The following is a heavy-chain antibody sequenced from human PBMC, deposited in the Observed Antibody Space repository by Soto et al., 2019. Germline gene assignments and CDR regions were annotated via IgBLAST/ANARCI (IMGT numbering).Heavy chain of an antibody. J-gene: IGHJ6*02. CDR2: MNPINGAT. V-gene: IGHV1-8*02. CDR3: GRGPSPRAPAGGTPYYYAMDV. Sequence: ASVKVSCKASGYDFTAYDINWVRQASGQGLEWLGWMNPINGATGSARRFQGRVSMTRNTATATAYLELTSLRSDDSAVYFCGRGPSPRAPAGGTPYYYAMDVWGQGTTVTVSS. D-gene: IGHD2-2*01. CDR1: GYDFTAYD.